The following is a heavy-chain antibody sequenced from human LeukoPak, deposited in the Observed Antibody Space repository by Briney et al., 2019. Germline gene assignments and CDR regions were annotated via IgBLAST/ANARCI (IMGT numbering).Heavy chain of an antibody. Sequence: ASVEVSCKASGHTFTSYGISWVRQAPGQGLEWMGWISAYNGNTNYAQKLQGRVTMTTDTSTSTAYMELRSLRSDDTAVYYCARVVYDFWSGYYIDYWGQGTLVTVSS. D-gene: IGHD3-3*01. J-gene: IGHJ4*02. CDR2: ISAYNGNT. V-gene: IGHV1-18*01. CDR1: GHTFTSYG. CDR3: ARVVYDFWSGYYIDY.